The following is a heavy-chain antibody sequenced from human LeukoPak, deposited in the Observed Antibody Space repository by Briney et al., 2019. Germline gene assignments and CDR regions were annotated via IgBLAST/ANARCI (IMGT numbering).Heavy chain of an antibody. V-gene: IGHV4-34*01. J-gene: IGHJ4*02. Sequence: PSETLSLTCAVYGGSFSGYYWSWIRQPPGKGLEWIGEINHSGSTNYNPSLKSRVTISVDTSKNQFSLKLSSVTAADTAVYYCARVTLGRSPYYFDYWGQGTLVTVSS. CDR3: ARVTLGRSPYYFDY. CDR1: GGSFSGYY. CDR2: INHSGST.